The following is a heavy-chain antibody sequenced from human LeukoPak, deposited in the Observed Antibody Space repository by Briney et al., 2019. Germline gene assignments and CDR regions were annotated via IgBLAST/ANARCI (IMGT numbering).Heavy chain of an antibody. CDR2: IYPTGST. CDR3: ARGDIYYFDY. D-gene: IGHD2-15*01. J-gene: IGHJ4*02. V-gene: IGHV4-4*07. Sequence: GLECIGRIYPTGSTKYNPSLKRGVTMSVDTSKNQFSLKLSSVTAADTAVYYCARGDIYYFDYWGQGTLVTVSS.